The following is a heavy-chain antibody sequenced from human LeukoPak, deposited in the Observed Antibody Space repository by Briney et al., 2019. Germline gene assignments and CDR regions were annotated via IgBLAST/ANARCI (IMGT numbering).Heavy chain of an antibody. J-gene: IGHJ6*02. V-gene: IGHV3-11*01. CDR3: ARVQKSLSGSSLLDYYYGMDV. Sequence: GGSLRLSCAASGFTFSDYYMSWIRQAPGKGLEWVSYISSSGSTIYYADSVKGRFTISRDNAKNSLYLQMNSLRAEDTAVYYCARVQKSLSGSSLLDYYYGMDVWGQGTTVTVSS. D-gene: IGHD3-10*01. CDR2: ISSSGSTI. CDR1: GFTFSDYY.